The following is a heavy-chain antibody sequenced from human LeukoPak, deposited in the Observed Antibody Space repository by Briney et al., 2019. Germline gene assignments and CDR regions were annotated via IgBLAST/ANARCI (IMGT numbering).Heavy chain of an antibody. J-gene: IGHJ1*01. Sequence: GGSLRLSCAASGFTFSSYAMSWVRQAPGKGLEWVSVIYSGGSTYYADSVKGRFTISRHNSKNTLYLQMNSLRAEDTAVYYCASLDAEYFQHWGQGTLVTVSS. CDR3: ASLDAEYFQH. CDR1: GFTFSSYA. V-gene: IGHV3-53*04. CDR2: IYSGGST.